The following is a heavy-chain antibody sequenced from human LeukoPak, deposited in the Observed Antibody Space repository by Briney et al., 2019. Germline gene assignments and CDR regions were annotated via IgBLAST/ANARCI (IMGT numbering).Heavy chain of an antibody. CDR3: ARGRPMIAPGYFDP. Sequence: GASVKGSCKASGYSFINYGINWVRQAPGQGLEWMGWISGHNGNTNYAQKIQGRVTMTTDTSTSTAYMELRSLRSDDTAVYYCARGRPMIAPGYFDPWGRGTLVTVSS. CDR1: GYSFINYG. D-gene: IGHD3-22*01. J-gene: IGHJ2*01. CDR2: ISGHNGNT. V-gene: IGHV1-18*01.